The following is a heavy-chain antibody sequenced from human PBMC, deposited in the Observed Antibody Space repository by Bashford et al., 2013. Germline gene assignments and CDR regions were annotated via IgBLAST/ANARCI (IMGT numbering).Heavy chain of an antibody. J-gene: IGHJ4*02. CDR2: IKQDGSEK. Sequence: VRQAPGKGLEWVANIKQDGSEKYYVDSVKGRFTISRDNAKNSLYLQMNSLRAEDTAVYYCARSYSSSLDYWGQGTLVTVSS. D-gene: IGHD6-6*01. V-gene: IGHV3-7*01. CDR3: ARSYSSSLDY.